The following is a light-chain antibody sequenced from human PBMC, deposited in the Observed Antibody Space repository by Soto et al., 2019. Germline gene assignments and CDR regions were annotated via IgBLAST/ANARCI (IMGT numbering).Light chain of an antibody. CDR1: SSSIGSNT. CDR2: GHN. Sequence: QSVLTQPPSASGTPGQRVPISGSGSSSSIGSNTVNGYQQLPGTAPKLLIYGHNQRPSGVPDRFSGSKSGTSASLAISGLQSEDEADYYCAAWDDSLNGRVFGGGTKLTVL. CDR3: AAWDDSLNGRV. J-gene: IGLJ2*01. V-gene: IGLV1-44*01.